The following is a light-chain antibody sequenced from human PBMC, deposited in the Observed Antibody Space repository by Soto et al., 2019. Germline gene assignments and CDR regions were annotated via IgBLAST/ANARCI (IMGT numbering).Light chain of an antibody. CDR2: KAS. CDR3: QQYNNYPWT. CDR1: QSISSW. Sequence: DIQMTQSPSTLSASVGDRVTITCRASQSISSWLAWYQQKPGKAPKLLIYKASSLESGVPPRCSGSGSGTEFTLTISSLQPDDFATYYCQQYNNYPWTFGQGTKVEIK. V-gene: IGKV1-5*03. J-gene: IGKJ1*01.